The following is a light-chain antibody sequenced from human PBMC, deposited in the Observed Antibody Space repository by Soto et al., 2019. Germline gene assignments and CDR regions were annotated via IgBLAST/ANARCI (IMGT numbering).Light chain of an antibody. CDR3: QRYNDAST. Sequence: DIQMTQSPSSLSASVGDRVTITCRASQGISNYLAWYQQRPGRVPTLLISAASTLQSGVPSPFSGSGSGTDFTLTITSLQPEDVATYYCQRYNDASTFGQGTKVEI. CDR1: QGISNY. CDR2: AAS. V-gene: IGKV1-27*01. J-gene: IGKJ1*01.